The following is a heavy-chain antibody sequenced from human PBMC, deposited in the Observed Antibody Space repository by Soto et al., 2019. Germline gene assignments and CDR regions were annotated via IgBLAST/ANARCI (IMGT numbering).Heavy chain of an antibody. CDR3: ARAGIVPAAILWFDP. Sequence: GASVKGSCRASGYTFTSYGISWVRQAPGQGLEWMGWISAYNGNTNYAQKLQGRVTMTTDTSTSTAYMELRSLRSDDTAVYYCARAGIVPAAILWFDPWGQGTRVTVS. CDR1: GYTFTSYG. V-gene: IGHV1-18*01. D-gene: IGHD2-2*02. J-gene: IGHJ5*02. CDR2: ISAYNGNT.